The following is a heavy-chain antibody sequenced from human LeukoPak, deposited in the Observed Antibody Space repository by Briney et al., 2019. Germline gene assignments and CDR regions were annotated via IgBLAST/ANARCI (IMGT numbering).Heavy chain of an antibody. D-gene: IGHD4-17*01. Sequence: TVKVSCKASGYTFTTYTIHWVRQAPGQRLEWMGRIIPIFGIANYAQKFQGRVTITADKSTSTAYMELSSLRSEDTAVYYCARDTVTTYYNWFDPWGQGTLVTVSS. V-gene: IGHV1-69*04. J-gene: IGHJ5*02. CDR1: GYTFTTYT. CDR3: ARDTVTTYYNWFDP. CDR2: IIPIFGIA.